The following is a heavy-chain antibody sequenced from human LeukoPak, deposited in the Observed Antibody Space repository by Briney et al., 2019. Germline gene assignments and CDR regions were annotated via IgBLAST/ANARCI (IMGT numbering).Heavy chain of an antibody. D-gene: IGHD6-13*01. CDR3: AKAKAAVGTWERWFGMDI. V-gene: IGHV3-23*01. CDR1: GFTFSSYG. CDR2: ISGSGGNT. Sequence: GGSLRLSCAASGFTFSSYGMSWVRQAPGKGLEWVSGISGSGGNTYYADSVKGRFTISRDNSKNTVYGQMNSLRAEDTGVYYCAKAKAAVGTWERWFGMDIWGQGTTVTVSS. J-gene: IGHJ6*02.